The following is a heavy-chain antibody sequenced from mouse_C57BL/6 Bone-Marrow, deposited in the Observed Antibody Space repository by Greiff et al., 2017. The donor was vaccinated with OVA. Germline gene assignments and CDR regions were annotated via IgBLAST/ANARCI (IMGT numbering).Heavy chain of an antibody. CDR2: IYPSDSET. CDR3: ATDY. V-gene: IGHV1-61*01. J-gene: IGHJ2*01. CDR1: GYTFTSYW. Sequence: QVHVKQPGAELVKPGSSVKLSCKASGYTFTSYWMDWVKQRPGQGLEWIGNIYPSDSETHYNQKFKGKATLTVDISSSTAYMQLSSLTSEDSAVYYCATDYWGQGTALTVSS.